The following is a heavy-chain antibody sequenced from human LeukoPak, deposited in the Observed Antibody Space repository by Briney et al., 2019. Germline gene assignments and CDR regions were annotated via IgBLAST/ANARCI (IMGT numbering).Heavy chain of an antibody. CDR2: INPSGGST. V-gene: IGHV1-46*01. J-gene: IGHJ4*02. Sequence: ASVKVSCKASGYTFINNWMHWVRQAPGQGLEWMGIINPSGGSTSYAQKFQGRVTMTRDMSTSTVYMELSSLRSDDTAVYYCARDGGIAAAVNSWGQGTLVTVSS. D-gene: IGHD6-13*01. CDR1: GYTFINNW. CDR3: ARDGGIAAAVNS.